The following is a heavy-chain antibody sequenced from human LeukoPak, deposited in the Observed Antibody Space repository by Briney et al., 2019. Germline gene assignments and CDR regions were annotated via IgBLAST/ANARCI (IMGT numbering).Heavy chain of an antibody. V-gene: IGHV3-11*04. Sequence: GGSVRLSCAASGFTFSDYYMSWIRQAPGKGLEWVSYISSSGSTIYYADSVKGRFTISRDNAKNSLYLQMNSLRAEDTAVYYCARRAAAGTPDYWGQGTLVTVSS. CDR3: ARRAAAGTPDY. CDR2: ISSSGSTI. J-gene: IGHJ4*02. CDR1: GFTFSDYY. D-gene: IGHD6-13*01.